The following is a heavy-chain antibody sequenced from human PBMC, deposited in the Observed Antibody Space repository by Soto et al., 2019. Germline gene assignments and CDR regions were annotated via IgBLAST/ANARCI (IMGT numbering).Heavy chain of an antibody. Sequence: EVQLLESGGGLVQPGGSLRLSCTASGFSFSNYAVTWVRQAPGKGLESVSSIGSDTSYIYYADSVKGRFTISRDKSKNTVFLQMNSLRADDTAVYHCAKDPNGDYVGAFDSWGQGALVTVSS. V-gene: IGHV3-23*03. CDR3: AKDPNGDYVGAFDS. CDR2: IGSDTSYI. J-gene: IGHJ4*02. D-gene: IGHD4-17*01. CDR1: GFSFSNYA.